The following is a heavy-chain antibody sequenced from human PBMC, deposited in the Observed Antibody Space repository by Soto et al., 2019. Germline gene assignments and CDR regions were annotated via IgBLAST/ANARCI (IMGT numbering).Heavy chain of an antibody. V-gene: IGHV3-43*01. D-gene: IGHD3-9*01. CDR1: GFTFDDYT. CDR3: AKDMDDKGDFDS. CDR2: ITWDAGVI. Sequence: EVPLVESGGVVVQPGGSLRLSCAASGFTFDDYTMHWVRQAPGKGLEWVSLITWDAGVIYYADSVRGRFTISRDNSKASLYLQMNSLRTEDTALYYCAKDMDDKGDFDSWGQGTLVTVSS. J-gene: IGHJ4*02.